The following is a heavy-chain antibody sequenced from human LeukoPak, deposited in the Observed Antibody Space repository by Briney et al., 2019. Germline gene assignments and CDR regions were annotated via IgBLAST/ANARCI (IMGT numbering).Heavy chain of an antibody. CDR1: GFTVSSNY. CDR2: IYSGGST. Sequence: GGSLRLSCAASGFTVSSNYMSWVRQAPGKGLEWVSVIYSGGSTYYADSVKGRFTISRDNSKNTLYLQMNSLRAEDTAVYYCAGDLGYCSSTSCYAGDYWGQGTLVTVSS. J-gene: IGHJ4*02. D-gene: IGHD2-2*01. V-gene: IGHV3-53*01. CDR3: AGDLGYCSSTSCYAGDY.